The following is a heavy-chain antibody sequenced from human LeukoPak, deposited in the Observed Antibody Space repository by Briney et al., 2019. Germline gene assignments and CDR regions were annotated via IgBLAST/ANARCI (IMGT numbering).Heavy chain of an antibody. CDR3: ARGLMVRGELLGFDY. Sequence: GGSLRLSCAASGFTFSSYSMNWVRQAPGKGLEWVSSISSSSSYIYYADSVKGRFTISRDNAKNSLYLQMNSLRAEDTAVYYCARGLMVRGELLGFDYWGQGTLVTVSS. CDR2: ISSSSSYI. CDR1: GFTFSSYS. D-gene: IGHD3-10*01. V-gene: IGHV3-21*01. J-gene: IGHJ4*02.